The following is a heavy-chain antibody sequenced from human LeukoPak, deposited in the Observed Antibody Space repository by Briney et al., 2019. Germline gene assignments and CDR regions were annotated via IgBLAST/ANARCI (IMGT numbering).Heavy chain of an antibody. J-gene: IGHJ3*01. D-gene: IGHD3-16*01. CDR1: GYPISSSHY. CDR3: VRDVTSVTVRLAFDV. V-gene: IGHV4-38-2*02. CDR2: IYHNGNT. Sequence: SETLSLTCIVSGYPISSSHYWGWIRQPPGKGLEWIGGIYHNGNTYYNPPLKSRLTLSLDTSKNHFSLKLTSVTAADTAVYYCVRDVTSVTVRLAFDVWGQGTTVTVSS.